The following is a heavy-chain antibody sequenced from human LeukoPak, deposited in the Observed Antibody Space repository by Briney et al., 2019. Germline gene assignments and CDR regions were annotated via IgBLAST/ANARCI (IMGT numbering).Heavy chain of an antibody. J-gene: IGHJ6*02. CDR2: INHSGST. CDR3: ARYYDFWSGYPGMDV. Sequence: SETLSLTCAVYGGSFSGYYWSWIRQPPGKGLEWIGEINHSGSTNYNPSLKSRVTISVDTSKNQFSLKLSSVTAADTAVYCCARYYDFWSGYPGMDVWGQGTTVTVSS. V-gene: IGHV4-34*01. CDR1: GGSFSGYY. D-gene: IGHD3-3*01.